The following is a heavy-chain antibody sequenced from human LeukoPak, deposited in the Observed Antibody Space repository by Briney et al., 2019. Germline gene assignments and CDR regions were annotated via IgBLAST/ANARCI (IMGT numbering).Heavy chain of an antibody. CDR3: ARHLGRYFDWLLAEYYFDY. J-gene: IGHJ4*02. CDR1: GGSISSSNW. D-gene: IGHD3-9*01. CDR2: IYHSGST. V-gene: IGHV4-4*02. Sequence: SETLSLTCAVSGGSISSSNWWSWVRQPPGKGLEWIGEIYHSGSTNYNPSLKSRVTISVDKSKNQFSLKLSSVTAADTAVYYCARHLGRYFDWLLAEYYFDYWGQGTLVTVSS.